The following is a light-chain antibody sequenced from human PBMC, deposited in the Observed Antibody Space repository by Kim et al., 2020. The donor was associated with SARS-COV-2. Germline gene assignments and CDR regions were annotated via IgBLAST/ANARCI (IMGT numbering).Light chain of an antibody. CDR2: DAA. J-gene: IGKJ4*01. V-gene: IGKV3D-20*02. CDR3: QQRGSWPPAVT. CDR1: QNVNTNY. Sequence: GERATLSCRASQNVNTNYLAWYQQTPGQSPRLLIYDAAMRAAGIPDRFSGSGSGTDFTLTIGSLAPEDFAIYYCQQRGSWPPAVTFGGGTKVDIK.